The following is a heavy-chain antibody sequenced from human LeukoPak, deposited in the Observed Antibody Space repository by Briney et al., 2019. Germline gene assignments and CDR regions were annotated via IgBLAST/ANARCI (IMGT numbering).Heavy chain of an antibody. J-gene: IGHJ4*02. CDR2: INPNSGGT. CDR1: GYTFTGYY. D-gene: IGHD3-3*01. Sequence: ASVKVSCKASGYTFTGYYMHWVRQAPGQGLEWMGWINPNSGGTNYAQKFQGRVTMTRDTSISTAYMELSRLRSDDTAVYYCARGGDGFSLGYYFDYWGQGTLVTVSS. CDR3: ARGGDGFSLGYYFDY. V-gene: IGHV1-2*02.